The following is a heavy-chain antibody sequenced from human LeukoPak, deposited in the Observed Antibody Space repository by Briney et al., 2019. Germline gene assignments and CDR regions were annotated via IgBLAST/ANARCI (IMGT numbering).Heavy chain of an antibody. Sequence: GGSLRLSCAASGFTFDDYAMHWVRQAPGKGLVWVSRINSDGSSTSYADSVKGRFTISRDNAKNTLSLQMNSLRAEDTAVYYCARDYDFWSGFFDYWGQGTLVTVSS. J-gene: IGHJ4*02. CDR1: GFTFDDYA. CDR3: ARDYDFWSGFFDY. D-gene: IGHD3-3*01. CDR2: INSDGSST. V-gene: IGHV3-74*01.